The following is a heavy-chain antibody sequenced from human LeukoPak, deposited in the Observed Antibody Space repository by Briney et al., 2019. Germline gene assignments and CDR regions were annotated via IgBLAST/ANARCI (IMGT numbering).Heavy chain of an antibody. CDR2: IKQDGSKK. D-gene: IGHD4-17*01. CDR1: GFPFSSYW. CDR3: ARDNYGDLDDAFDI. J-gene: IGHJ3*02. Sequence: GGSLRLSCVASGFPFSSYWMTWVRQAPGKGLEWVANIKQDGSKKSYVDSVKGRFTISRDNAKNSLYLQMNSLRAEDTAVYYCARDNYGDLDDAFDIWGQGTMVTVSS. V-gene: IGHV3-7*01.